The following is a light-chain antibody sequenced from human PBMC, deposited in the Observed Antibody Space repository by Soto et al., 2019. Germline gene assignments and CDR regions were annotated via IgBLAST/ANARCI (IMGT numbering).Light chain of an antibody. J-gene: IGLJ1*01. V-gene: IGLV2-14*01. CDR2: DVS. CDR3: NSYTSSSTYV. Sequence: QSVLTQPPSASGSPGQSVTTSCTGTSSDVGGYNYVSWYQQHPGKAPKLIIYDVSNRPSGVSNRFSGSKSGNTASLTISGLQAEDEADYYCNSYTSSSTYVFGTGTKVTVL. CDR1: SSDVGGYNY.